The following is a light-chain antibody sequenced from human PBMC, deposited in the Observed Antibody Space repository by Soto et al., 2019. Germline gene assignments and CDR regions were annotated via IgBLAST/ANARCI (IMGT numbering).Light chain of an antibody. CDR1: QSMGSN. CDR3: QQYHNWPRT. CDR2: GAS. J-gene: IGKJ1*01. Sequence: EIVLTQSPSTLSVSPVERSTLSCRASQSMGSNLAWYQQKPGQAPRLLIYGASTRATGIPARFSGSGSGTEFTLTITSLQSEDFAVYYCQQYHNWPRTFGQGTKVDIK. V-gene: IGKV3-15*01.